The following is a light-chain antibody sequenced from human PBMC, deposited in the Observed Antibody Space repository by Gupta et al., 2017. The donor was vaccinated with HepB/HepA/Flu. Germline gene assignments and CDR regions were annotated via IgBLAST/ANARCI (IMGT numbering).Light chain of an antibody. Sequence: QSVLTQPPSASGTPGQRVPISCPGSSSNIGSNYVYWYQQLPGTAPKLLIYRNNQRPSGVPDRFSGSKSGTSASLAISGLRSEDEADYYCAAWDDSLSGVVFGGGTKLTVL. CDR3: AAWDDSLSGVV. CDR2: RNN. J-gene: IGLJ2*01. V-gene: IGLV1-47*01. CDR1: SSNIGSNY.